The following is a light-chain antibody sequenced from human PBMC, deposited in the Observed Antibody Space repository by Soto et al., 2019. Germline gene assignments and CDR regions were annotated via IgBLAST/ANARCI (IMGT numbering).Light chain of an antibody. CDR3: SSYTSDSTWV. CDR2: GVT. CDR1: NSDVGGYNY. J-gene: IGLJ3*02. V-gene: IGLV2-14*01. Sequence: QSVLTQPAFVSGAPGQSITISCTGTNSDVGGYNYVSWYQQHPGKAPKLIIYGVTKRPSDISDRFSGSKSTTTASLTISGLQTEDEAYYYCSSYTSDSTWVFGGGTQLTVL.